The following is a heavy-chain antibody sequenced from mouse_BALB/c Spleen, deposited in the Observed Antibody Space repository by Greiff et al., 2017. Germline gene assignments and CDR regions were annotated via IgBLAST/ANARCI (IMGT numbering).Heavy chain of an antibody. V-gene: IGHV5-17*02. CDR1: GFTFSRFG. J-gene: IGHJ1*01. CDR2: ISSGSSTI. Sequence: EVQGVESGGGLVQPGGSRKLSCAASGFTFSRFGMHWVRQAPEKGLEWVAYISSGSSTIYYADTVKGRFTISRDNPKNTLFLQMTSLRSEDTAMYDCARSREVYWYVDVWGAGTTVTVSS. CDR3: ARSREVYWYVDV.